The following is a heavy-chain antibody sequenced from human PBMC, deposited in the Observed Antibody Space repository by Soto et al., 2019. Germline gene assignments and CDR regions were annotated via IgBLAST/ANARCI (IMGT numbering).Heavy chain of an antibody. CDR1: GFTFSSYA. J-gene: IGHJ4*02. Sequence: GGSLRLSCAASGFTFSSYAMSWVRQAPGKGLEWVSAISGSGVSTYYADSVKGRFTISRDNSKNTLYLQMNSLRAEDTAVYYCAKAFKKYSSSWFLDYWGQGTLVTVSS. CDR3: AKAFKKYSSSWFLDY. D-gene: IGHD6-6*01. V-gene: IGHV3-23*01. CDR2: ISGSGVST.